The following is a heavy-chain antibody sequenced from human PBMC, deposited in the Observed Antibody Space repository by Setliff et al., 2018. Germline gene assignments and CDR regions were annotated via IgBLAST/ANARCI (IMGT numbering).Heavy chain of an antibody. CDR3: AREFIAGPHFDL. Sequence: GGSLRLSCAASGFTFSRYALHWVRQAPGKGLEWVALISFDGSNEHYADSVKGRFTISRDGSKNTLYLQMNSLRADDTALYYCAREFIAGPHFDLWGQGTLVTVSS. CDR2: ISFDGSNE. D-gene: IGHD1-20*01. V-gene: IGHV3-30*04. J-gene: IGHJ4*02. CDR1: GFTFSRYA.